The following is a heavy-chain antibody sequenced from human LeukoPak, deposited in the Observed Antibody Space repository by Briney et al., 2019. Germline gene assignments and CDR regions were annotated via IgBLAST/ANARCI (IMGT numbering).Heavy chain of an antibody. J-gene: IGHJ4*02. V-gene: IGHV3-21*01. CDR2: ITSSSNYT. Sequence: GGSLRLSCAASGFTFSIYSMNWVRQAPGKGLEWLSAITSSSNYTYYADSVKGRFTISRDNVQNSLYLQMNSLRAEDTAMYYCARDRGYFDNWGQGTLVSLSS. CDR1: GFTFSIYS. CDR3: ARDRGYFDN.